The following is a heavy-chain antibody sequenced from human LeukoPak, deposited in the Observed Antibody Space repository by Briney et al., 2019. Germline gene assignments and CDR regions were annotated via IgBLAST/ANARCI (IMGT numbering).Heavy chain of an antibody. CDR1: GFTFSSYG. V-gene: IGHV3-30*18. CDR3: AKDCGGDCYPPYFDY. Sequence: GRSLRPSCAASGFTFSSYGMHWVRQAPGKGLEWVAVISYDGSNKYYADSVKGRFTISRDNSKNTLYLQMNSLRAEDTAVYYCAKDCGGDCYPPYFDYWGQGTLVTVSS. CDR2: ISYDGSNK. D-gene: IGHD2-21*02. J-gene: IGHJ4*02.